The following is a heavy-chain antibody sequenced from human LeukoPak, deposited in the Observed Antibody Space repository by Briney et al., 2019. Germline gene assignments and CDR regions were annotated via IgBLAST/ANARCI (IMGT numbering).Heavy chain of an antibody. D-gene: IGHD3-16*01. Sequence: GGSLRLSCAASGFTFSSYNMNWVRQAPGKGLEWVSSISSSSSYIYYADSVKGRFTISRDNSKNTLYLQMNSLRAEDTAVYYCARVYYDHVMGPTTHFDYWGQGTLVTVSS. J-gene: IGHJ4*02. V-gene: IGHV3-21*01. CDR1: GFTFSSYN. CDR2: ISSSSSYI. CDR3: ARVYYDHVMGPTTHFDY.